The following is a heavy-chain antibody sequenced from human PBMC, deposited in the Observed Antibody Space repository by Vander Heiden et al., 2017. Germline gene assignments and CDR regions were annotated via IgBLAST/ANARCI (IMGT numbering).Heavy chain of an antibody. Sequence: EVQLVESGRGLVQPGGSLRLSCAVSGFSFSSVWMSWVRQAPGKGLEWVANIKQSGSEKYYVDSVKGRFTIARDDAKNSLYLQMNSLRVEDTGVFYCVRGFTVSEWGQGTLVTVSS. D-gene: IGHD3-3*01. CDR1: GFSFSSVW. CDR3: VRGFTVSE. V-gene: IGHV3-7*01. J-gene: IGHJ4*02. CDR2: IKQSGSEK.